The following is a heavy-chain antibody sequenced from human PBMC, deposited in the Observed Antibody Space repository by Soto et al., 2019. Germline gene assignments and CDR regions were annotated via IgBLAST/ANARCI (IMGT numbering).Heavy chain of an antibody. CDR2: IRSKAYGGTT. CDR3: TREDDSSGFGAFDI. J-gene: IGHJ3*02. Sequence: GGSLRLACTASRFTFGDYAMSWVRQAPGKGLEWVGFIRSKAYGGTTEYAASVKGRFTISRDDSKSIAYLQMNSLKTEDTAVYYCTREDDSSGFGAFDIWGQGTMVTVSS. D-gene: IGHD3-22*01. V-gene: IGHV3-49*04. CDR1: RFTFGDYA.